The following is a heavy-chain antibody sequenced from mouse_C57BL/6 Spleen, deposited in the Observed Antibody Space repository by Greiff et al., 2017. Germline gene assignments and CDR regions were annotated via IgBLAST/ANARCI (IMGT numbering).Heavy chain of an antibody. Sequence: QVQLQQPGAELVMPGASVKLSCKASGYTFPSYWMHWVKQRPGQGLEWIGEIDPSDSYTNYNQKFKGKSTLTVDKSSSTAYMQLSSLTSEDSAVYYGARGARCYDERAWFAYWGQGTLVTVSA. CDR3: ARGARCYDERAWFAY. J-gene: IGHJ3*01. V-gene: IGHV1-69*01. CDR1: GYTFPSYW. D-gene: IGHD2-12*01. CDR2: IDPSDSYT.